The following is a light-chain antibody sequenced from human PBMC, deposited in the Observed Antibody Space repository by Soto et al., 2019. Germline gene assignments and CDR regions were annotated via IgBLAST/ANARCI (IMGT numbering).Light chain of an antibody. CDR3: QNHNNCPM. Sequence: EIVMTQSTATLSVSPGERATLSCRASQSVGSNLAWYQQKPGRAPRLPIYDASTRASGIPARFSGSGSGTEFTLTIISLQYEDFSVYYFQNHNNCPMFGPGTKVNIK. V-gene: IGKV3-15*01. J-gene: IGKJ3*01. CDR2: DAS. CDR1: QSVGSN.